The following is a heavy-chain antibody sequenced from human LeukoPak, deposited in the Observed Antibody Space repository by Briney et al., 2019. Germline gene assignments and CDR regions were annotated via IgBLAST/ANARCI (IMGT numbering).Heavy chain of an antibody. Sequence: GGSLRLSCATSGFTFSNYGMSWVRQARGKALEWVSSIRSSSTYTYYADSVKGRYTISRDNAKNSLYLQMNGLRAEDTAVYYCARDPYSGDYGPYYYYYMDVRGKGTTVTISS. CDR2: IRSSSTYT. D-gene: IGHD1-26*01. V-gene: IGHV3-21*01. CDR1: GFTFSNYG. J-gene: IGHJ6*03. CDR3: ARDPYSGDYGPYYYYYMDV.